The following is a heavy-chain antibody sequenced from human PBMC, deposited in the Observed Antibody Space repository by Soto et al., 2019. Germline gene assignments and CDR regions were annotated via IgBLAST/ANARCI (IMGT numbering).Heavy chain of an antibody. CDR3: ARPLWFGELSMDV. CDR1: GYTFTSYA. J-gene: IGHJ6*02. Sequence: GASVKVSCKASGYTFTSYAMHWVRQAPGQRLEWMGWINAGNGNTKHSQKFQGRVTITRDTSASTAYMELSSLRSEDTAVYYCARPLWFGELSMDVWGQGTTVTVS. D-gene: IGHD3-10*01. V-gene: IGHV1-3*01. CDR2: INAGNGNT.